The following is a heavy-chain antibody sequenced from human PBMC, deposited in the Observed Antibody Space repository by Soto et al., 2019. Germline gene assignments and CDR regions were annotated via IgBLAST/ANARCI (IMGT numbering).Heavy chain of an antibody. CDR1: GGTFSPYT. CDR2: IIPFHGVT. Sequence: QVQLVQSGAEVKKPGSSVKVSCTASGGTFSPYTINWVRQAPGQGLEWMGRIIPFHGVTNYAQKFQARVTITADKSTRKGYMEPGGLRIEGTGMYYCTRDWENTGSSWVFGGFWGRGTLGTVSS. J-gene: IGHJ4*02. D-gene: IGHD3-10*01. V-gene: IGHV1-69*08. CDR3: TRDWENTGSSWVFGGF.